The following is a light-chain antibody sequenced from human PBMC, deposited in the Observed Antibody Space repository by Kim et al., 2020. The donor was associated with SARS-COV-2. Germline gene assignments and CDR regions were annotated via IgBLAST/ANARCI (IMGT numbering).Light chain of an antibody. Sequence: SCSPEKRTPLSCRASQSARSNLAWYQQKPGQAPRLCIYDASNRATGIPARFSGSGSGTDFTLTISSLDPEDFAAYYCQQRSNWLYTLGQGTKLEI. V-gene: IGKV3-11*01. CDR2: DAS. CDR1: QSARSN. J-gene: IGKJ2*01. CDR3: QQRSNWLYT.